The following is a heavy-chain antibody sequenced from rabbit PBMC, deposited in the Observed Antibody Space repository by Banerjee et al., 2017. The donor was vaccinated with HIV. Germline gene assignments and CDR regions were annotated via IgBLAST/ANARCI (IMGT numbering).Heavy chain of an antibody. CDR3: ARETYDDYGDRYFTL. CDR1: GLDFSISYW. D-gene: IGHD2-1*01. Sequence: QEQLEESGGDLVQPEGSLTLTCKASGLDFSISYWMCLVRQAPGKGLEWIGCIDIGTGGTYYASWAKGRFTSSKTSSTTVTLQMTSLTAADMATYFCARETYDDYGDRYFTLWGQGTLVTVS. V-gene: IGHV1S45*01. J-gene: IGHJ4*01. CDR2: IDIGTGGT.